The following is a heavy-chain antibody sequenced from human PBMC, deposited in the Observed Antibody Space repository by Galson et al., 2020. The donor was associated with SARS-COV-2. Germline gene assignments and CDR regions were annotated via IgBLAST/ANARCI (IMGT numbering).Heavy chain of an antibody. CDR3: AKAEERFLEWLLYTGFDY. Sequence: GESLKISCAASGFTFSSYAMSWVRQAPGKGLEWVSAISGSGGSTYYADSVKGRFTISRDNSKNTLYLQMNSLRAEDTAVYYCAKAEERFLEWLLYTGFDYWGQGTLVTVSS. CDR2: ISGSGGST. V-gene: IGHV3-23*01. J-gene: IGHJ4*02. CDR1: GFTFSSYA. D-gene: IGHD3-3*01.